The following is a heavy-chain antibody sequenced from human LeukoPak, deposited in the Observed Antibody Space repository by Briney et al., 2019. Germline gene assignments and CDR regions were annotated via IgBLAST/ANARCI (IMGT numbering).Heavy chain of an antibody. D-gene: IGHD6-6*01. CDR1: GFTFSNYA. CDR3: AREYSSSPRDYYYMDV. J-gene: IGHJ6*03. Sequence: GGSLRLSCAASGFTFSNYAMSWVRQAPGKGLEWVSSISGTGGSTYYADSVKGRFTISRDNSNNTLFLQMNSLRSEDTAVYYCAREYSSSPRDYYYMDVWGKGTTVTVSS. CDR2: ISGTGGST. V-gene: IGHV3-23*01.